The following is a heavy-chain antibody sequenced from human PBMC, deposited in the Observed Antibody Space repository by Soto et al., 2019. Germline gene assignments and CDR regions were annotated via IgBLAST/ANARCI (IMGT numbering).Heavy chain of an antibody. CDR3: ARALTGYYYGSGSPIIRNYGMDV. D-gene: IGHD3-10*01. CDR1: GDSVSSNSAA. V-gene: IGHV6-1*01. CDR2: TYYRSKWYN. Sequence: PSQTLSLTCAISGDSVSSNSAACNWIRQSPSRGLEWLGRTYYRSKWYNDYAVSVKSRITINPDTSKNQFSLQLNSVTPEDTAVYYCARALTGYYYGSGSPIIRNYGMDVWGQGTTVTVSS. J-gene: IGHJ6*02.